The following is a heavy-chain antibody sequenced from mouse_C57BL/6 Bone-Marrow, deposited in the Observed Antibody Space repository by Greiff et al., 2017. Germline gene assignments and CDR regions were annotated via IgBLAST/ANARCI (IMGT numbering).Heavy chain of an antibody. CDR1: GFTFSSYA. CDR3: AREGAGDD. CDR2: ISDGGGYT. Sequence: EVMLVESGGGLVKPGGSLKLSCAASGFTFSSYAMSWVRQTPGQRLEWVATISDGGGYTYYHDNVKGRFTISRDNAKSNLYLQMSHLKSEDTAMYYCAREGAGDDWGQGTTLTVSS. J-gene: IGHJ2*01. V-gene: IGHV5-4*01.